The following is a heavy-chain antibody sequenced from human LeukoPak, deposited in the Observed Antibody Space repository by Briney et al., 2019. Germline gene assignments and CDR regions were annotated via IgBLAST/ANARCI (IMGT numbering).Heavy chain of an antibody. CDR3: ARDYNYGSGSSPASFDI. D-gene: IGHD3-10*01. Sequence: SGGSLRLSCAASGFTFSSYSMNWVRQAPGKGLEWVSSISSSSSYIYYADSVKGRFTISRDNAKNSLYLQMNSLRAEDTAVYYCARDYNYGSGSSPASFDIWGQGTMVTVSS. J-gene: IGHJ3*02. V-gene: IGHV3-21*01. CDR1: GFTFSSYS. CDR2: ISSSSSYI.